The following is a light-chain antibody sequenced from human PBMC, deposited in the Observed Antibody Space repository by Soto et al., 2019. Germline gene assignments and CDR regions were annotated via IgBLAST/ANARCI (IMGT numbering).Light chain of an antibody. Sequence: EIVITQYPATLSVSPGERATLSCRASQSVSSTLAGYQQQPGPDNRLRSEGASSRATCIPDMGSGIGSGTDCTLTISRLEPEEEAVYYCQQYGHSLWTFGQGTKVDIK. CDR2: GAS. J-gene: IGKJ1*01. CDR3: QQYGHSLWT. CDR1: QSVSST. V-gene: IGKV3-20*01.